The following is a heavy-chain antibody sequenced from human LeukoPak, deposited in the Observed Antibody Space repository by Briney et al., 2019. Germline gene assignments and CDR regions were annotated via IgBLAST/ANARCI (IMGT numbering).Heavy chain of an antibody. CDR2: ISYDGSNK. J-gene: IGHJ4*02. CDR1: GFTFSSYG. D-gene: IGHD5/OR15-5a*01. CDR3: AKDWSTDY. Sequence: PGGSLRLPCAASGFTFSSYGMHWVRQAPGKGLEWVAVISYDGSNKYYADSVKGRFTISRDNSKNTLYLQMNSLRAEDTAVYYCAKDWSTDYWGQGTLVTVSS. V-gene: IGHV3-30*18.